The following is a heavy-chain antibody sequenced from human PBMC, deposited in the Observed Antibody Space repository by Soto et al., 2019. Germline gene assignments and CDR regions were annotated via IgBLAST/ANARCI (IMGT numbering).Heavy chain of an antibody. Sequence: VGSLRLSCAASGFTFSSYAMSWVRQAPGKGLEWVSAISGSGGSTYYADSVTGRFTISRDNSKSTLYLQMNNLEVEDTAVYYCVMDTHSPARFDHWGQGTLVTVSS. CDR3: VMDTHSPARFDH. CDR1: GFTFSSYA. D-gene: IGHD5-18*01. CDR2: ISGSGGST. J-gene: IGHJ4*02. V-gene: IGHV3-23*01.